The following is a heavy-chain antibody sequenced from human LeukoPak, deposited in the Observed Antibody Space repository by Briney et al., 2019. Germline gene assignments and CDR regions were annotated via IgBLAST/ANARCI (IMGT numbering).Heavy chain of an antibody. Sequence: GGSLRLSCAASGFTFSTYGMNWVRQAPGKGLEWVSGISPSGGITYYTDSVKGRFTISRDNSKHTVSLQMNSLRGEDTAVYYCARLVAHNWFDPWGQGTLVTVSS. CDR2: ISPSGGIT. J-gene: IGHJ5*02. CDR3: ARLVAHNWFDP. CDR1: GFTFSTYG. V-gene: IGHV3-23*01. D-gene: IGHD2-15*01.